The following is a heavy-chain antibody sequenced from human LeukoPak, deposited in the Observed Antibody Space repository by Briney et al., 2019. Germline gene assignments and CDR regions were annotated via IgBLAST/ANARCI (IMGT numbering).Heavy chain of an antibody. CDR3: VRRIDYGNSFFVH. Sequence: NLGESLTISCKGSGYSFTSYWIGWVRQMPGKGLEWMAIIDPGNSRARYSPSFEGHVTISADKSINTAYLQWSSLKASDTAMYYCVRRIDYGNSFFVHWGQGTLVTVSS. CDR1: GYSFTSYW. CDR2: IDPGNSRA. J-gene: IGHJ4*02. V-gene: IGHV5-51*01. D-gene: IGHD4-11*01.